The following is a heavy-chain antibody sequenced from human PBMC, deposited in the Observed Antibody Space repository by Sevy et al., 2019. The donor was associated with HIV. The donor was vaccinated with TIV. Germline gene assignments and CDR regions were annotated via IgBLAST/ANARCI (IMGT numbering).Heavy chain of an antibody. J-gene: IGHJ3*01. D-gene: IGHD4-4*01. Sequence: GGSLRLSCTASGFNFSGSAMHWVRQASGKGLEWIGHIRSKGHNYATAYGASVKATFTISRDDSKNTAYLQMNNLKTEDTALYYCNTSKADFDVWGQGTTVTVSS. CDR1: GFNFSGSA. CDR3: NTSKADFDV. V-gene: IGHV3-73*01. CDR2: IRSKGHNYAT.